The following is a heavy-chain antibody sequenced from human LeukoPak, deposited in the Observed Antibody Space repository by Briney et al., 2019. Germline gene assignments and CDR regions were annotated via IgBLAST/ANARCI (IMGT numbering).Heavy chain of an antibody. CDR1: GFTFSSYS. CDR3: ASYSGSYLYYFDY. CDR2: ISSIGSYI. V-gene: IGHV3-21*01. Sequence: GGSLRLSCAATGFTFSSYSMNWVRQAPGRGLEWVASISSIGSYIYYADSVKGRFTISRDNAKNSLYLQMNSLRAEDTAVYYCASYSGSYLYYFDYWGQGTLVTVSS. D-gene: IGHD1-26*01. J-gene: IGHJ4*02.